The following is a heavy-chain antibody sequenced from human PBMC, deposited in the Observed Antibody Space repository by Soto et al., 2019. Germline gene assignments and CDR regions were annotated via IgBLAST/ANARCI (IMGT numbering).Heavy chain of an antibody. V-gene: IGHV1-18*01. CDR1: GYTFTSYG. D-gene: IGHD5-18*01. CDR2: ISAYSGGT. CDR3: ARYPFTHKAMVTWAYDS. J-gene: IGHJ3*02. Sequence: GQLVQSGAEVKRPGASVKVSCRASGYTFTSYGIRWVRQAPGQGLEWMGWISAYSGGTKHSQKFEARVSMTTDTSTNTAYMELRSLRSDDTADNYCARYPFTHKAMVTWAYDSWGQGTRVTVSS.